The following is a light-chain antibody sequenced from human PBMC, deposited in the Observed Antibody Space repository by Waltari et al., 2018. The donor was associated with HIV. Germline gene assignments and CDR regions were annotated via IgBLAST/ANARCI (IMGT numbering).Light chain of an antibody. J-gene: IGKJ2*01. CDR3: QQYFNAPYT. CDR1: QTILYSSNNKNY. V-gene: IGKV4-1*01. CDR2: WAS. Sequence: DIVITQSPDSLAVSLGERATINCKSSQTILYSSNNKNYLSWYQQRPGQPPKLLIYWASTRESGVPDRFSGSGSGTDFTLTISGLQAEDVALYYCQQYFNAPYTFGQGTKVEI.